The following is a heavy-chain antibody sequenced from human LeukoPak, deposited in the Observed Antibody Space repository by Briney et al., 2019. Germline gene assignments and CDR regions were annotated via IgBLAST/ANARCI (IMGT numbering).Heavy chain of an antibody. CDR2: MSYSGSG. CDR3: ARGNGAGSYYTYSSFDY. D-gene: IGHD3-10*01. J-gene: IGHJ4*02. V-gene: IGHV4-59*01. CDR1: GGSIRNYY. Sequence: PAETLSLTCTVSGGSIRNYYWGWIRQPPGKRLEWIGYMSYSGSGNYNPSLKSRVTISVDTSKNQVSLKLSSVTAADTALYYCARGNGAGSYYTYSSFDYWGQGILVTVSS.